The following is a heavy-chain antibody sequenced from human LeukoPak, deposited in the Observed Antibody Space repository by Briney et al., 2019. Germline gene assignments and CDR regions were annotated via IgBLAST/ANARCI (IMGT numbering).Heavy chain of an antibody. CDR1: GGSFSGYY. Sequence: SETLSLTCAVYGGSFSGYYWSWIRQPPGKGLEWIGEINHSGSTNYNPSLKSRVTISVDTSKNQFSLKLSSVTAADTAVYYCARGGYYSTYYFDYWGQGTLVTVSS. D-gene: IGHD4-11*01. V-gene: IGHV4-34*01. CDR3: ARGGYYSTYYFDY. CDR2: INHSGST. J-gene: IGHJ4*01.